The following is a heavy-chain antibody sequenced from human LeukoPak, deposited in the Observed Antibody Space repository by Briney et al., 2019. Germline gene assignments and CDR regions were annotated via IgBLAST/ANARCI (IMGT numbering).Heavy chain of an antibody. D-gene: IGHD4-17*01. CDR3: ARDDYGETFDY. CDR2: ISGLGGST. J-gene: IGHJ4*02. V-gene: IGHV3-23*01. Sequence: GGSLRLSCAASGFTFSSYAMSWVRQAPGKGLEWVSAISGLGGSTYYADSVKGRFTISRDNSKNTLYLQMNSLRAEDTAVYYCARDDYGETFDYWGQGTLVTVSS. CDR1: GFTFSSYA.